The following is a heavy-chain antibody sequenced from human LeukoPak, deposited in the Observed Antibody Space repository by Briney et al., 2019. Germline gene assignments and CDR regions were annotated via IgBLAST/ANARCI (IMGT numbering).Heavy chain of an antibody. D-gene: IGHD3-10*01. Sequence: VSGPTLVKPTQTLTLTCTFSGFSLSTSGVGVGWIRQPPGEALEWLALIYWNDDKRYSPSLKSRLTITKDTSKNQVVLTMTNMDPVDTATYYCAHRRGARITMVRGVIIHAFDIWGQGTMVTVSS. CDR2: IYWNDDK. V-gene: IGHV2-5*01. CDR1: GFSLSTSGVG. CDR3: AHRRGARITMVRGVIIHAFDI. J-gene: IGHJ3*02.